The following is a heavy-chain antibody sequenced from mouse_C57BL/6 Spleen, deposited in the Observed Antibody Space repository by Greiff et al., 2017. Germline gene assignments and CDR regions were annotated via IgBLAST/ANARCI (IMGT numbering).Heavy chain of an antibody. CDR3: ARGELFDY. CDR1: GYAFTNYL. Sequence: QVQLQQSGAELVRPGTSVTVSCKASGYAFTNYLIEWVKQRPGQGLEWIGVINPGSGGTNYNEKFKGTATLTADKSSSTAYMQLSSLTSEDSAGYFCARGELFDYWGQGTTLTVSS. CDR2: INPGSGGT. V-gene: IGHV1-54*01. J-gene: IGHJ2*01.